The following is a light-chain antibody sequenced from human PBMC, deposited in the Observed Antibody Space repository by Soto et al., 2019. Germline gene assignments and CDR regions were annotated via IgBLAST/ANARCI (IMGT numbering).Light chain of an antibody. J-gene: IGLJ1*01. CDR3: SSYTTSNTRQVV. Sequence: QSSLAQPAFLSESPGQSINISGTGTRSDVGGYNYVSWYQQHPGKAPRFVIYDVTNRPSGVSNRFSGSKSGNTASLTISGLQAEDEADYYCSSYTTSNTRQVVFGTGT. CDR1: RSDVGGYNY. V-gene: IGLV2-14*01. CDR2: DVT.